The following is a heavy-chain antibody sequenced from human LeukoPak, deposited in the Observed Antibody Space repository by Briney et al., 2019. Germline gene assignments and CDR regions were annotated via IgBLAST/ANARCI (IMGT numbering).Heavy chain of an antibody. CDR1: GFTVSSNY. V-gene: IGHV3-66*01. CDR2: IYSGGST. D-gene: IGHD1-26*01. Sequence: GGSLRLSCAASGFTVSSNYMSWVRQAPGKGLEWVSVIYSGGSTYYADSVKGRFTISRDNSKNTLYLQMNSLRAEDTAVYYCAKYSGSYFFASRFDYWGQGTLVTVSS. J-gene: IGHJ4*02. CDR3: AKYSGSYFFASRFDY.